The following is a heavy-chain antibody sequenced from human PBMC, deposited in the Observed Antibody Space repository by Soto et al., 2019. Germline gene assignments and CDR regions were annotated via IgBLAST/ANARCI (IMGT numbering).Heavy chain of an antibody. D-gene: IGHD3-10*01. J-gene: IGHJ6*02. Sequence: SQTLSLTCVICGDSVSSNSAGRNWIRQSPSRGLEWLGRTYYKSKWNNDYALSVKSRITINPDTSKNQFSLHLYSVTPEDTAVYYCTGITWFRGMDVWGQGTPVTVSS. CDR3: TGITWFRGMDV. CDR2: TYYKSKWNN. CDR1: GDSVSSNSAG. V-gene: IGHV6-1*01.